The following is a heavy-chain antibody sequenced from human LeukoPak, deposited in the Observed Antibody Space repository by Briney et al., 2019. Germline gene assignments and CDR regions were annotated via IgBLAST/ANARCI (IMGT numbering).Heavy chain of an antibody. CDR3: ATGSGSPSPAHY. J-gene: IGHJ4*02. D-gene: IGHD3-10*01. CDR1: GGSISSGSYY. V-gene: IGHV4-39*07. CDR2: IYYSGST. Sequence: PSETLSLTCTVSGGSISSGSYYWGWIRQPPGKGLEWIGSIYYSGSTYYNPSLKSRVTISVDTSKNQFSLKLSSVTAADTAVYYCATGSGSPSPAHYWGQGTLVTVSS.